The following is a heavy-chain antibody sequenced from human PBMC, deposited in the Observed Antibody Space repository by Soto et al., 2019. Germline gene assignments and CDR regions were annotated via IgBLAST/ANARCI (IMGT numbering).Heavy chain of an antibody. Sequence: PSQTLSLTCAISVDSVSSNSAAWSWIRQSPSRGLEWLGRTYYRSKWYNNYAVSVKSRITINPDTSKNQFSLQLNSVTPGDTAVYDCARDRLGDGYNNYWGQGTLVTVSS. D-gene: IGHD5-12*01. CDR2: TYYRSKWYN. CDR1: VDSVSSNSAA. CDR3: ARDRLGDGYNNY. V-gene: IGHV6-1*01. J-gene: IGHJ4*02.